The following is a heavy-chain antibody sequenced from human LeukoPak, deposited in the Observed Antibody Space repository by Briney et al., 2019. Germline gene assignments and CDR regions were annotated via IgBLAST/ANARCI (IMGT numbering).Heavy chain of an antibody. V-gene: IGHV3-30*02. Sequence: GGSLRLSCAASGFTFSSYAMHWVRQAPGKGLEWVAFVHYDGSNNYYTDSVKGRFTISRDNSKNTLYLQMNALRADDTAVYYCAKDHGSSDWYYFDYWGQGTLVTVSS. CDR3: AKDHGSSDWYYFDY. D-gene: IGHD6-13*01. CDR1: GFTFSSYA. CDR2: VHYDGSNN. J-gene: IGHJ4*02.